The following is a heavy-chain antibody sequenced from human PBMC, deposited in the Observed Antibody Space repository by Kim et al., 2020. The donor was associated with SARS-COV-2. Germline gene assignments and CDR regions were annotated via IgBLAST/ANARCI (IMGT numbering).Heavy chain of an antibody. Sequence: GGSLRLSCAASGFTFSSYSMNWVRQAPGKGLEWVSYISSSSSTIYYADSVKGRFTISRDNAKNSLYLQMNSLRAEDTAVYYCARDRVVVPAAIEGYYYYGMDVWGRGTTVPVS. V-gene: IGHV3-48*04. D-gene: IGHD2-2*01. CDR2: ISSSSSTI. CDR3: ARDRVVVPAAIEGYYYYGMDV. CDR1: GFTFSSYS. J-gene: IGHJ6*02.